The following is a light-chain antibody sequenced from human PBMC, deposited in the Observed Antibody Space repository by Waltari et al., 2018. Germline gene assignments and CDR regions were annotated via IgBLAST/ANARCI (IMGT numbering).Light chain of an antibody. Sequence: QSALTQPASVSGSPGQSLTISCTGTGSAVGGYDSVSWYQRHPGKVPKVMIYDVNKRPTGVSDRFSGSKSGYTASLTISGLQAQDEADYYCSSYTSSRAIFVFGIGTKVTVL. CDR1: GSAVGGYDS. J-gene: IGLJ1*01. CDR2: DVN. V-gene: IGLV2-14*01. CDR3: SSYTSSRAIFV.